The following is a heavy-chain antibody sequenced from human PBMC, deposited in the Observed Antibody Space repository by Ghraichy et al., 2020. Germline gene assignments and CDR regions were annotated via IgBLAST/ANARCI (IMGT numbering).Heavy chain of an antibody. D-gene: IGHD6-13*01. CDR2: IKQDGSEK. CDR1: GFTFSSYW. Sequence: GSLRLSCAASGFTFSSYWMSWVRQAPGKGLEWVANIKQDGSEKYYVDSVKGRFTISRDNAKNSLYLQMNSLRAEDTAVYYCARARVLGRRGYSSSWYLAFDIWGQGTMVTVSS. J-gene: IGHJ3*02. V-gene: IGHV3-7*01. CDR3: ARARVLGRRGYSSSWYLAFDI.